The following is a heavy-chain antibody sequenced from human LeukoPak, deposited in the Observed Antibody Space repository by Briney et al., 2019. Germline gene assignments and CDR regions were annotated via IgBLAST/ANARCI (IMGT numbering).Heavy chain of an antibody. V-gene: IGHV3-23*01. J-gene: IGHJ5*02. D-gene: IGHD4-23*01. CDR3: VKDGRYAGTPAFSGFAP. Sequence: GGSLRLSCAASASTFRTYTMSWVRQAPGKGLEWVSTISGTGGFTTSTYYADSVKGRFTISRDNSDNKLYLQMDGLRADDTAVYSCVKDGRYAGTPAFSGFAPWGQGTLVTASS. CDR2: ISGTGGFTTST. CDR1: ASTFRTYT.